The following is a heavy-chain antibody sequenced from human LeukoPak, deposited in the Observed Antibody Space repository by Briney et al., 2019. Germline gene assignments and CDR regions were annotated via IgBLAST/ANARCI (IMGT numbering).Heavy chain of an antibody. CDR1: GYSFTSYW. Sequence: GESLQISCKGSGYSFTSYWIGWVRQMPGKGLEWMGIIYPGDSDTRYSPSFQGQVTISADKSISTAYLQWSSLKASDTAMYYCARHPPNNYGDYGGFDYWGQGTLVTVSS. D-gene: IGHD4-17*01. CDR3: ARHPPNNYGDYGGFDY. CDR2: IYPGDSDT. V-gene: IGHV5-51*01. J-gene: IGHJ4*02.